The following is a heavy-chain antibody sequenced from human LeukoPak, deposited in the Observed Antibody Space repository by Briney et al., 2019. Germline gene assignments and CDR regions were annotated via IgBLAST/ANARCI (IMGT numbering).Heavy chain of an antibody. CDR3: ARQTTVTTQSDY. CDR2: IDPIDSYT. J-gene: IGHJ4*02. CDR1: GYIFSNYW. Sequence: GESLKISCEGSGYIFSNYWISWVRQMPGKGLEWMGRIDPIDSYTNYGPSFQGHVTFSVDKSINTAYLQWSSLKASDTAMYYCARQTTVTTQSDYWGQGTLVTVSS. D-gene: IGHD4-17*01. V-gene: IGHV5-10-1*01.